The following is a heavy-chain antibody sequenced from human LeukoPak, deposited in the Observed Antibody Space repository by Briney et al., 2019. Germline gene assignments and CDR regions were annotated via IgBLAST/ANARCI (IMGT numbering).Heavy chain of an antibody. CDR3: ARGEVPAAFYFDY. V-gene: IGHV4-59*01. D-gene: IGHD2-2*01. Sequence: PSETLSLTCTVSGGSISSYYWNWIRQPPGKGLEWIGYIHYSGSTNYNPPLKSRVTISVDTSKNQFSLKLSSVTAADTAVYYCARGEVPAAFYFDYWGQGTLVTVSS. CDR2: IHYSGST. J-gene: IGHJ4*02. CDR1: GGSISSYY.